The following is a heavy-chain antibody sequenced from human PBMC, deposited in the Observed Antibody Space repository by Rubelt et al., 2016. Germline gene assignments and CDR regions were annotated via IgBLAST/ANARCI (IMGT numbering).Heavy chain of an antibody. CDR3: ARGNSGYDYGLDY. CDR2: INPNSGGT. CDR1: GYTFTGYY. V-gene: IGHV1-2*02. J-gene: IGHJ4*02. Sequence: QVQLVQSGAEVKKPGASVKVSCKASGYTFTGYYMHWVRQAPGQGLEWMGWINPNSGGTNYAQNVQGRGTMTRETAVSTAYMGRSRLTSDDTAVYYCARGNSGYDYGLDYWGQGTLVTVSS. D-gene: IGHD5-12*01.